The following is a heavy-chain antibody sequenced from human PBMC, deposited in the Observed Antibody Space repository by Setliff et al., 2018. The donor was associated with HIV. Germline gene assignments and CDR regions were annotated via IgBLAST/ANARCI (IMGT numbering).Heavy chain of an antibody. CDR1: GDSITSYY. D-gene: IGHD5-18*01. CDR3: ARTRGYSLYYFDY. J-gene: IGHJ4*02. CDR2: IYYTGST. V-gene: IGHV4-59*01. Sequence: LSLTCTVSGDSITSYYWSWIRQPPGKGLEWIGYIYYTGSTTYNPSLKSRVTMSGDTSKNKVSLKLRSVSAADTAVYYCARTRGYSLYYFDYRGQGTLVTVS.